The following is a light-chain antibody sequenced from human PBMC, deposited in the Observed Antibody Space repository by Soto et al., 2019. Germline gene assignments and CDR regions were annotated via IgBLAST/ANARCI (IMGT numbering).Light chain of an antibody. CDR3: SSYTSSSTLV. CDR1: DSDVGGYNY. V-gene: IGLV2-14*03. Sequence: QSALTQPASVSGSPGQSITISCTGTDSDVGGYNYVSWYQQHPGKAPKLMIYEVINRPSGVSNRFSGSKSANTASLTISGLQAEDEADYYCSSYTSSSTLVFGGGTNLTVL. J-gene: IGLJ3*02. CDR2: EVI.